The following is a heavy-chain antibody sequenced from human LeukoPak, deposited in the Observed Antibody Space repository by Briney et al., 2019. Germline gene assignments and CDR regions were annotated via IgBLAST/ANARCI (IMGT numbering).Heavy chain of an antibody. Sequence: PSETLSLTCTVSGYSISSGYYWGWIRQPPGKGLEWIGNIYHRGSTHYNPSLKSRVTISVETSKNQLSLKLSSVTAADTAVYYCARAPPRGYSYGPPYYYYMDVWGKGTTVTVSS. D-gene: IGHD5-18*01. CDR3: ARAPPRGYSYGPPYYYYMDV. V-gene: IGHV4-38-2*02. J-gene: IGHJ6*03. CDR2: IYHRGST. CDR1: GYSISSGYY.